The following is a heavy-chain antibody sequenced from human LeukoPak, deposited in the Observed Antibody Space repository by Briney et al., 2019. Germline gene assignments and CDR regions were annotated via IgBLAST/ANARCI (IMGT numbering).Heavy chain of an antibody. D-gene: IGHD5-12*01. CDR2: IIPIFGTA. V-gene: IGHV1-69*13. Sequence: SVKVSCKASGYTFTGYYMHWVRQAPGQGLEWMGGIIPIFGTANYAQKFQGRVTITADESTSTAYMELSSLRSEDTAVYYCARDGYSGYDWFDYWGQGTLVTVSS. J-gene: IGHJ4*02. CDR3: ARDGYSGYDWFDY. CDR1: GYTFTGYY.